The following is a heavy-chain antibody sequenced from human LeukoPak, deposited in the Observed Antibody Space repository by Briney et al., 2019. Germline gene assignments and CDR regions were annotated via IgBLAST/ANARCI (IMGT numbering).Heavy chain of an antibody. J-gene: IGHJ6*03. CDR1: NGSINSYY. CDR2: ISSKGNT. CDR3: ARGVTFYYYYYMDV. V-gene: IGHV4-4*07. Sequence: SETLSLTCSVSNGSINSYYWSWIRQPAGKGLEWVGRISSKGNTNYNPSPKSRITMSIDTSRNQFSLKLNSVTAADTAVYYCARGVTFYYYYYMDVWGKGTTVTISS.